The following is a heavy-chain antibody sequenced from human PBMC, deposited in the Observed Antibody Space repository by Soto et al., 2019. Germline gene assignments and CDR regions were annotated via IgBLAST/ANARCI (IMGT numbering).Heavy chain of an antibody. CDR2: ISSNSGAI. Sequence: QVQLVESGGGLVKPGGSLRLSCAASRFNFSDYYMSWIRQAPGKGLEWISSISSNSGAIFYADSVKGRFTISRDNAKNSLYLQMSTLRAEDTDVYYCARMFSRYDPLYYFDSWGQGTLVTVSS. CDR1: RFNFSDYY. CDR3: ARMFSRYDPLYYFDS. D-gene: IGHD1-1*01. J-gene: IGHJ4*02. V-gene: IGHV3-11*01.